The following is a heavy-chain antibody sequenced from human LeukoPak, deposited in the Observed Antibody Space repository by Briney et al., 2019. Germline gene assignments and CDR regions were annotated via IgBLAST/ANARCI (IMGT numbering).Heavy chain of an antibody. Sequence: PGGSLRLSCAASGFTFDDYGLSWVRQAPGKGLEWVSGINRNGGSTGYADSVKGRFTISRDNTKNSLYLQMNSLRAEDTALYYCARVTYYDSLYYFDYWGQGTLVTVSS. D-gene: IGHD5-12*01. V-gene: IGHV3-20*04. CDR1: GFTFDDYG. CDR3: ARVTYYDSLYYFDY. J-gene: IGHJ4*02. CDR2: INRNGGST.